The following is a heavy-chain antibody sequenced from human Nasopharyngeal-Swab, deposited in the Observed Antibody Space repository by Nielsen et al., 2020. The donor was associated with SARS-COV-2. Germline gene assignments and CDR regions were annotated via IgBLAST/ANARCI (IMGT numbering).Heavy chain of an antibody. CDR3: ANSGIAVAGTMY. CDR2: ISYDGSNK. V-gene: IGHV3-30*18. D-gene: IGHD6-19*01. CDR1: GFTFSSYG. J-gene: IGHJ4*02. Sequence: GESLKISCAASGFTFSSYGMHWVRQAPGKGLEWVAVISYDGSNKYYADSVKGRFTISRGNSKNTLYLQMNSLRAEDTAVYYCANSGIAVAGTMYWGQGTLVTVSS.